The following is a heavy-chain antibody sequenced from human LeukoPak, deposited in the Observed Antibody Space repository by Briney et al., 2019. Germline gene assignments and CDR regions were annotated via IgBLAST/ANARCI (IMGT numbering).Heavy chain of an antibody. V-gene: IGHV4-59*01. D-gene: IGHD3-10*01. CDR3: ARDRGVMEYNWFDP. CDR1: VGSISSYY. Sequence: SETLSLTCTVSVGSISSYYWSWIRQPPGKGLEWIGYIYYSGSTNYNPSLKSRVTISVDTSKNQFSLKLSSVTAADTAVYYCARDRGVMEYNWFDPWGQGTLVTVSS. J-gene: IGHJ5*02. CDR2: IYYSGST.